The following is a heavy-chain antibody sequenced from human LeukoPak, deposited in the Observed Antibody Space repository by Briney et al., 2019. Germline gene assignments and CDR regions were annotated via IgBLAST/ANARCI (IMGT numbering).Heavy chain of an antibody. D-gene: IGHD4-17*01. CDR3: AATVTTSWWFDP. CDR2: ISSNGGST. J-gene: IGHJ5*02. CDR1: GFTFSSYA. V-gene: IGHV3-64*01. Sequence: GGSLRLSCAASGFTFSSYAMHWVRQAPGKGLEYVSAISSNGGSTYYANSVKGRFTISRDNSKNTLYLQMGSLRAEDTAVYYCAATVTTSWWFDPWGQGTLVTVSS.